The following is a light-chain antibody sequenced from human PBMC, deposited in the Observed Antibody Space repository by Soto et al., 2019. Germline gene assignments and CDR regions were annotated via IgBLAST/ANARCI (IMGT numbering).Light chain of an antibody. CDR3: QHYNSYSEA. J-gene: IGKJ1*01. CDR2: KAS. CDR1: QTISSW. V-gene: IGKV1-5*03. Sequence: DIQMTQSPSTLSGSVGDRVTITCRASQTISSWLAWYQQKPGKAPKLLIYKASTLKSGVPSRFSGSGSGTEFTLTIRSLQPDDFATYYCQHYNSYSEAFGQGTTVELK.